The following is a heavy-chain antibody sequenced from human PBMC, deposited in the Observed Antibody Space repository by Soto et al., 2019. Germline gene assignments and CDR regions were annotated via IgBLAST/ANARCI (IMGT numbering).Heavy chain of an antibody. D-gene: IGHD3-3*01. V-gene: IGHV4-39*07. CDR2: IYYSGST. CDR1: GGSISSSSHY. J-gene: IGHJ5*02. CDR3: ATRITVFGLLIPPFDP. Sequence: SETLSLTCTVSGGSISSSSHYWGWIRQPPGKGLEWIGTIYYSGSTYYNPSLKSRVTMSVDTSKNQFSLRLSSVTAADTAIYYCATRITVFGLLIPPFDPWGQGTQVTVSS.